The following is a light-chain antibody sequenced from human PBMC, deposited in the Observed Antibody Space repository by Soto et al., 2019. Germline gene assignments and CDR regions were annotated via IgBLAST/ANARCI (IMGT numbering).Light chain of an antibody. CDR3: QQSYSTPT. V-gene: IGKV1-39*01. CDR2: GAS. Sequence: DIQVTQSPSSLSASVGDRVTITCRASQSIGTYLNWYHQKPSKAPQLLIYGASTLQSGVPSRFSASGSGTHFTLTINSLQPEDFGTYSCQQSYSTPTFGQGTKVEIK. J-gene: IGKJ1*01. CDR1: QSIGTY.